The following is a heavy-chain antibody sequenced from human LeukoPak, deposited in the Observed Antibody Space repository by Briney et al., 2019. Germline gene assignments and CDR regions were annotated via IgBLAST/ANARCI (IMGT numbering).Heavy chain of an antibody. D-gene: IGHD2-2*01. Sequence: ETLSLTCTVSGGSISSYYWSWIRQPPGKGLEWIGYIYYSGSTNYNPSLKSRVTISVDTSKNQFSLKLSSVTAADTAVYYCARGGGVYCSSTSCYPRGIDYWGQGTLVTVSS. CDR2: IYYSGST. CDR3: ARGGGVYCSSTSCYPRGIDY. J-gene: IGHJ4*02. CDR1: GGSISSYY. V-gene: IGHV4-59*08.